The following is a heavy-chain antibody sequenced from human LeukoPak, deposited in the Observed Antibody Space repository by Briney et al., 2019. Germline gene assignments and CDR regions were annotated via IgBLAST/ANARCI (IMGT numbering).Heavy chain of an antibody. CDR1: GGSISSYY. J-gene: IGHJ4*02. D-gene: IGHD6-13*01. CDR3: ARDRHDSSSWGDFDY. Sequence: AETLSLTCTLSGGSISSYYWSWLRQPAGKGLEWIGCIYTSGSTNYTPSLKSRVTMSVDTSKRQFSLKLSSVTAADTAVYYCARDRHDSSSWGDFDYWSQGTLVTVSS. CDR2: IYTSGST. V-gene: IGHV4-4*07.